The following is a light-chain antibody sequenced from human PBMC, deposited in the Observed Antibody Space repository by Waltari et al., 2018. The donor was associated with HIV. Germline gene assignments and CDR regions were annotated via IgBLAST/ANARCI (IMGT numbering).Light chain of an antibody. J-gene: IGLJ3*02. V-gene: IGLV3-25*03. CDR2: KDT. CDR1: ALSKQY. CDR3: QSADSSGNWL. Sequence: SYELTQPPSVSVSPGQTARITCSGDALSKQYAYWYQQKPGQAPVVVSYKDTRKSSGIPERFSGSTAGTTVTLTSSGVQAEDEADYYCQSADSSGNWLFGGGTKLTVV.